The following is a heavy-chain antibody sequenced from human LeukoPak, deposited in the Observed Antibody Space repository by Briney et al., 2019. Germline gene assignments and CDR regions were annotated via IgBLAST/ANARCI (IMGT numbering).Heavy chain of an antibody. CDR1: GFIFSNAW. V-gene: IGHV3-15*01. J-gene: IGHJ4*02. D-gene: IGHD6-6*01. CDR2: VKSKTDGGTI. CDR3: TTGATSNRNY. Sequence: GGSLRLSCAASGFIFSNAWMSWVRQVPGKGLEWIGRVKSKTDGGTIDYTAPAKGRFTISRDDSISTLYLQLSSLTTEDTAVYYCTTGATSNRNYWGQGTLVTVSS.